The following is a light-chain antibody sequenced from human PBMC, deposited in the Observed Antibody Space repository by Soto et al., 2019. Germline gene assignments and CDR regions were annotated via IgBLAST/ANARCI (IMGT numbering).Light chain of an antibody. CDR1: SSDVGNYNL. CDR2: EGS. J-gene: IGLJ1*01. V-gene: IGLV2-23*01. Sequence: QSVLTQPASVSGSPGQSITISCTGTSSDVGNYNLVSWYQHDPGKAPKLLIYEGSKRPSGVSDRFSGSKSGNTASLTISGLRAEDEADYYCCSYASSSIYVFGTGTKVTVL. CDR3: CSYASSSIYV.